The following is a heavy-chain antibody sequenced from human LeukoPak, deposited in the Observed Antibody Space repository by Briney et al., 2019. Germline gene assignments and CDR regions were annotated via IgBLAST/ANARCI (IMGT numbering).Heavy chain of an antibody. CDR3: ASGGIVGATPLYWYFDL. CDR1: GGSISSYY. D-gene: IGHD1-26*01. Sequence: PSETLSLTCTVSGGSISSYYWSWIRQPPGKGLEWIGYIYYSGSTNYNPSLKSRVTTSVDTSKYQFSLKLSSVTAADTAVYYCASGGIVGATPLYWYFDLWGRGTLVTVSS. J-gene: IGHJ2*01. V-gene: IGHV4-59*01. CDR2: IYYSGST.